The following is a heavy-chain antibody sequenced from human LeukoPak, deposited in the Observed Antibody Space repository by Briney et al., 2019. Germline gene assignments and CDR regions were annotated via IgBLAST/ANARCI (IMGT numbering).Heavy chain of an antibody. J-gene: IGHJ4*02. CDR2: ISSGSSYI. CDR3: AGGRINYDSSGYSPFDY. V-gene: IGHV3-21*01. D-gene: IGHD3-22*01. CDR1: GFTFSSYW. Sequence: GGSLRLSCAASGFTFSSYWMSWVRQAPGKGLEWVSSISSGSSYIYYADSVKGRFTISRDNAKNSLYLQMNSLRAEDTAVYYCAGGRINYDSSGYSPFDYWGQGTLVTVSS.